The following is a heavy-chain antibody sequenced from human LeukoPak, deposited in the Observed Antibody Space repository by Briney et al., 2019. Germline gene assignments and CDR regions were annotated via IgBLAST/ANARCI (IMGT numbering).Heavy chain of an antibody. Sequence: SGTLSLICGVSGGSISSTNWWTWVRQPPGKGLEWIGEVHLDGRTNYNPSLESRLTMSVDFSENHISLKLTSVTAVDTAVYYCAREGGFYRPLDYSGQGTLVTVSS. CDR2: VHLDGRT. V-gene: IGHV4-4*02. J-gene: IGHJ4*02. CDR1: GGSISSTNW. CDR3: AREGGFYRPLDY. D-gene: IGHD3-3*01.